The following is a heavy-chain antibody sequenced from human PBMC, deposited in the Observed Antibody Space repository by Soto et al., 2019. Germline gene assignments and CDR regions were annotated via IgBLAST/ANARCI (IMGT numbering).Heavy chain of an antibody. CDR1: GYTFTGYY. CDR3: ARDYSGHGMDV. D-gene: IGHD1-26*01. Sequence: SVKVSCKASGYTFTGYYMHWVRQGPGQGLEWMGWINPNSGGTNYAQKFEGRVTMTRDTSISTVYMELSRLGSDDTALYYCARDYSGHGMDVWGQGTTVTVSS. J-gene: IGHJ6*02. V-gene: IGHV1-2*02. CDR2: INPNSGGT.